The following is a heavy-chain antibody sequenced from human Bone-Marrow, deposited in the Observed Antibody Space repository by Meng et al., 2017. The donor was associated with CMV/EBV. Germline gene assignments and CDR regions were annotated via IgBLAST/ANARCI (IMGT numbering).Heavy chain of an antibody. CDR3: AREEYFSSSGEY. J-gene: IGHJ4*02. CDR1: GYTFTGYY. CDR2: INPNSGGT. Sequence: ASVKVSCKASGYTFTGYYMHWVRQAPGQGLEWMGWINPNSGGTNYAQKFQGRVTMTRDTSISTAYMELSRLRSDDTAVYYCAREEYFSSSGEYWGQGTLVTVSS. V-gene: IGHV1-2*02. D-gene: IGHD6-6*01.